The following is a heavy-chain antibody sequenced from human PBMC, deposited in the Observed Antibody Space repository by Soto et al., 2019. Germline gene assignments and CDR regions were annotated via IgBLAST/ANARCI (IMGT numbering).Heavy chain of an antibody. CDR3: AKADYSYSWAPGDY. Sequence: GGSLRLSCVISRLTFSNYALDWVRQAPGKGLEWVSSISGSGDTTYYADSVKGRFTISRDNSKNTLYLQMNSLRVEDTALYYCAKADYSYSWAPGDYWGQGTLVTVSS. CDR2: ISGSGDTT. D-gene: IGHD6-13*01. CDR1: RLTFSNYA. J-gene: IGHJ4*02. V-gene: IGHV3-23*01.